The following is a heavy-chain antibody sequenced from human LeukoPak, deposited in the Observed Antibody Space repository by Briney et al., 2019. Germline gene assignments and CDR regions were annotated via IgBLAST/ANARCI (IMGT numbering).Heavy chain of an antibody. CDR2: ISSSGSTI. J-gene: IGHJ5*02. CDR3: ARDGKEILYLQGWFDP. V-gene: IGHV3-11*04. Sequence: GGSLRLSCAASGFTFSDYYMSWIRQAPGKGLEWVSYISSSGSTIYYADSVKGRFTISRDNAKNSLYLQMNSLRAEDTAVYYCARDGKEILYLQGWFDPWGQGTLVTVSS. CDR1: GFTFSDYY. D-gene: IGHD2-8*01.